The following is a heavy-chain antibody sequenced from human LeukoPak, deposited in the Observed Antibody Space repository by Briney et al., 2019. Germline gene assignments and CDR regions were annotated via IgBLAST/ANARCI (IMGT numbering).Heavy chain of an antibody. D-gene: IGHD3-10*01. CDR1: GFTFSSYA. Sequence: QAGGSLRLSCAASGFTFSSYAMSWVRQAPGKGLEWVSAISGSGGSTFYTDSVKGRFTISRDNSKNTLYLQMNSLRAEDTAVYYCAKDLKGYYGSGSYPHWGQGTLSPSPQ. CDR3: AKDLKGYYGSGSYPH. CDR2: ISGSGGST. V-gene: IGHV3-23*01. J-gene: IGHJ4*02.